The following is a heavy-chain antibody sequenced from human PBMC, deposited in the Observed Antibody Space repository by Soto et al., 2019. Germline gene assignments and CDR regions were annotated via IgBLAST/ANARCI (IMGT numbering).Heavy chain of an antibody. D-gene: IGHD4-17*01. J-gene: IGHJ6*02. CDR3: ARGWAVTTYYYYYGMDV. CDR1: GGSISSSGYY. Sequence: SETLSLTCTVSGGSISSSGYYWSWIRQPPGKGLEWIGEINHSGSTNYNPSLKSRVTISVDTSKNQFSLKLSSVTAADTAVYYCARGWAVTTYYYYYGMDVWGQGTTVTVSS. V-gene: IGHV4-39*07. CDR2: INHSGST.